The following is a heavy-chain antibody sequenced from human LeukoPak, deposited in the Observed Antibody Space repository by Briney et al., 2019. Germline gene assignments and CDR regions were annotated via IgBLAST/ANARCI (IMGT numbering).Heavy chain of an antibody. CDR2: IYYSGST. D-gene: IGHD2-8*01. CDR3: TSGGMVSGDY. Sequence: SETLSLTCTVSGGSINSYYWSWIRQPPGKGLEWIGYIYYSGSTNYNPSLKSRVTISKDTSKNQFSLKLRSVTAADTAVYYCTSGGMVSGDYWGHGTLVTVSS. V-gene: IGHV4-59*01. J-gene: IGHJ4*01. CDR1: GGSINSYY.